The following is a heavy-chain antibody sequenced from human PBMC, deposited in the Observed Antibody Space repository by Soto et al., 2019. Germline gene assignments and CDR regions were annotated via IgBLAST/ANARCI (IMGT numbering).Heavy chain of an antibody. V-gene: IGHV4-31*03. CDR2: IYYSGST. J-gene: IGHJ4*02. D-gene: IGHD2-15*01. CDR1: GGSISSGGYY. Sequence: SETLSLTCTVSGGSISSGGYYWSWIRQHPGKGLEWIGYIYYSGSTYYNPSLKSRVTISVDTSKNQFSMKLSSVTAADTAVYYCARVVGHAPAESHWPRRYYFDYWGQGTLVTVSS. CDR3: ARVVGHAPAESHWPRRYYFDY.